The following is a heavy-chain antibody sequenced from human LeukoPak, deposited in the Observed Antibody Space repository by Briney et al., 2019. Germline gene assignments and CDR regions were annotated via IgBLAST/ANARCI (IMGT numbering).Heavy chain of an antibody. CDR1: GYILTTYW. Sequence: GAPLQISGETAGYILTTYWIGCVRPLAGTGLEWAGATYPYDSDSRYSPSFQGQVVISADRSIRTAYLQWNSLKTSDTARYYCVRQRGSSGTINHFDPGGQETRVTVS. CDR3: VRQRGSSGTINHFDP. V-gene: IGHV5-51*01. D-gene: IGHD3-10*01. CDR2: TYPYDSDS. J-gene: IGHJ5*02.